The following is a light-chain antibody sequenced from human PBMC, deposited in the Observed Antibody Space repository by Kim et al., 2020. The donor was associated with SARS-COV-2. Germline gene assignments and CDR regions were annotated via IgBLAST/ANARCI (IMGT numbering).Light chain of an antibody. CDR2: EDN. CDR3: QSYDSSNWV. V-gene: IGLV6-57*01. Sequence: GKTVTISCTRSSGSIASNYVQWYQQRPGGSPTTVIYEDNQRPSGVPDRFSGSIDSSSTSASLTISGLKTEDEADYYCQSYDSSNWVFGGGTQLTVL. CDR1: SGSIASNY. J-gene: IGLJ3*02.